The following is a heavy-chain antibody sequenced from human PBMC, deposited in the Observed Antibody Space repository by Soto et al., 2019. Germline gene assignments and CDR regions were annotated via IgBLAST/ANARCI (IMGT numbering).Heavy chain of an antibody. J-gene: IGHJ6*02. CDR3: ARADRTLVTSYSLDV. D-gene: IGHD2-21*02. CDR1: GGSFSGYY. CDR2: INHSGTI. V-gene: IGHV4-34*01. Sequence: PSETLSLTCAVYGGSFSGYYWTWIRQPPGKGLEWIGEINHSGTINFNPSLKSRLTISLDTSKKHFSLKLSSVTYADTAAYYCARADRTLVTSYSLDVWGQGTTVTVS.